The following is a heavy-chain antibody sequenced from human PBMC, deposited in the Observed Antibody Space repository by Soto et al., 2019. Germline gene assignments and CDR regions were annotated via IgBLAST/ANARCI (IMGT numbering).Heavy chain of an antibody. CDR1: GFTFSSNS. CDR2: ITTSSSTM. V-gene: IGHV3-48*01. CDR3: ARGYGIGTTTGLDY. J-gene: IGHJ4*02. Sequence: EVQLVESGGGLVQPGGSLRLSCAASGFTFSSNSMYWVRQAAGKGLEWVSYITTSSSTMYYADSVKGRFTASRDNAKNSLYLQMNSLRAEDTAVYYCARGYGIGTTTGLDYWGQGTLVTVSS. D-gene: IGHD1-1*01.